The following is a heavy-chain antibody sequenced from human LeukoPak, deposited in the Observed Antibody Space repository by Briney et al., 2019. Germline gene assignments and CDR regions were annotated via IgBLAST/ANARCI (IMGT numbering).Heavy chain of an antibody. J-gene: IGHJ4*02. CDR3: AREYSGSYFDY. V-gene: IGHV1-2*06. D-gene: IGHD1-26*01. CDR1: GYSFTSNY. CDR2: INPQNGGT. Sequence: ASVKVSCKASGYSFTSNYIHWVRQAPGQGLEWMGRINPQNGGTNYAQKFQGSVSVTRDTSISTVYMELSRLKSDDTAVYYCAREYSGSYFDYWGQGTLVAVSS.